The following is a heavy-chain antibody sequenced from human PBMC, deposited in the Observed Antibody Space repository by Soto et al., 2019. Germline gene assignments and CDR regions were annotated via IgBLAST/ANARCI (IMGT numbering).Heavy chain of an antibody. CDR3: ARGGSYYAH. CDR1: GNTHTIYF. J-gene: IGHJ4*02. D-gene: IGHD3-10*01. V-gene: IGHV1-2*02. Sequence: ASVKVSCKASGNTHTIYFIHWLRQARGQGLEWMGWINSVSGGTNYAHKFQGRVTMTRDTSTTTAFMELSGLRSDDTAVYFCARGGSYYAHWGQGTLVTVSS. CDR2: INSVSGGT.